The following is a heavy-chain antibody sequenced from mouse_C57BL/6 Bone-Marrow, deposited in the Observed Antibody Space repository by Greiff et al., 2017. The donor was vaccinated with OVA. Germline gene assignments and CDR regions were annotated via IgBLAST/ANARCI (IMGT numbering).Heavy chain of an antibody. Sequence: EVQLQQSGPELVKPGASVKISCKASGYTFTDYYMNWVKQSHGKSLEWIGDINPNNGGTSYNQKFKGKATLTVDKSSSTAYMELRSLTSEDSAVYYCLLYDGYYSPRFDDWGQGTTLTVSS. CDR1: GYTFTDYY. CDR2: INPNNGGT. D-gene: IGHD2-3*01. V-gene: IGHV1-26*01. J-gene: IGHJ2*01. CDR3: LLYDGYYSPRFDD.